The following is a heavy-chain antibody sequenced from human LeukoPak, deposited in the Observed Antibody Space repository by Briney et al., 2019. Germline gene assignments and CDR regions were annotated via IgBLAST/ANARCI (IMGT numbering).Heavy chain of an antibody. D-gene: IGHD3-10*01. CDR3: VKDRWADYYGSGTYFDS. Sequence: GGSLRLSCAASGFTVSSTYMSWVRQAPGKGLEWVAVIFSGGSTYYTDSVKGRFAISRDNSTNTLYLRMSSLRVEDTAVYYCVKDRWADYYGSGTYFDSWGQGTLVTVSS. CDR2: IFSGGST. J-gene: IGHJ4*02. V-gene: IGHV3-66*01. CDR1: GFTVSSTY.